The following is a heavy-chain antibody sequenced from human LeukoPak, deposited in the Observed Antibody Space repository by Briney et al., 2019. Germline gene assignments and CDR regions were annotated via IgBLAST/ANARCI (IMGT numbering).Heavy chain of an antibody. J-gene: IGHJ3*02. CDR2: ISGDGGST. CDR1: GFTFDDYA. Sequence: PGGSLRLSCAASGFTFDDYAMHWVRQAPGKGLEWVSLISGDGGSTYYADSVKGRFTISRDNSKNSLYPQMNSLRTEDTALYYCAKALHYDSSGSDAFDIWGQGTMVTVSS. CDR3: AKALHYDSSGSDAFDI. V-gene: IGHV3-43*02. D-gene: IGHD3-22*01.